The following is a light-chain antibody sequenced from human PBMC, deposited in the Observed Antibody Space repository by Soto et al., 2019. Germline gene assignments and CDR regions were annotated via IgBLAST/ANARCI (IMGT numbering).Light chain of an antibody. Sequence: QSVLTQPPSASGTPGQRVFISCSGSSANIGGTNYAYWYQQLPGAAPKLLMHSNNLRPSGVPERISGSKSGTSASLAISGLRSEDEAVYYCASWDDRLGAVIFXGGPKLTVL. CDR2: SNN. CDR3: ASWDDRLGAVI. CDR1: SANIGGTNY. J-gene: IGLJ2*01. V-gene: IGLV1-47*02.